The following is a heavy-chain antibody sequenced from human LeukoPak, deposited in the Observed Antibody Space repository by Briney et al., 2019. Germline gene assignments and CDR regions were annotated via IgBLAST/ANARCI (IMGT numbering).Heavy chain of an antibody. V-gene: IGHV1-24*01. J-gene: IGHJ4*02. CDR1: GGTFSSYA. CDR3: ATLAAAGTRFFDY. Sequence: ASVKVSCKASGGTFSSYAISWVRQAPGKGLEWMGGFDPEDGETIYAQKFQGRVTMTEDTSTDTAYMELSSLRSEDTAVYYCATLAAAGTRFFDYWGQGTLVTVSS. CDR2: FDPEDGET. D-gene: IGHD6-13*01.